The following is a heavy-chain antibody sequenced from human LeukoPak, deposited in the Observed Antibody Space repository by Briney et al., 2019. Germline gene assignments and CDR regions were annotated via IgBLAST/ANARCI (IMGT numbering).Heavy chain of an antibody. V-gene: IGHV1-8*01. CDR1: GYTSTSYV. CDR3: ARGVGATQASYDY. D-gene: IGHD1-26*01. Sequence: ASVKVSCKASGYTSTSYVINWVHQATGQGLEWMGWMNPNSGNTGYAQKFQGRVTMTRNTSISTAYMELSSLRSEDTAVYYCARGVGATQASYDYWGQGTLVTVSS. CDR2: MNPNSGNT. J-gene: IGHJ4*02.